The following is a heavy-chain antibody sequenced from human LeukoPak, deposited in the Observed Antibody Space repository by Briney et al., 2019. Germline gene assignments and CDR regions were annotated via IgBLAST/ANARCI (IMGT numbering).Heavy chain of an antibody. CDR3: ARGGITLVPP. V-gene: IGHV3-48*03. CDR1: GFTFSSYE. D-gene: IGHD3-10*01. CDR2: ISSSGSTI. J-gene: IGHJ5*02. Sequence: PGGSLRLSCAASGFTFSSYEMNWVRQAPGQGLEWVSYISSSGSTIYYADSVKGRFTISRDNAKNSLYLQMNSLRAEDTAVYYCARGGITLVPPWGQGTLVTVSS.